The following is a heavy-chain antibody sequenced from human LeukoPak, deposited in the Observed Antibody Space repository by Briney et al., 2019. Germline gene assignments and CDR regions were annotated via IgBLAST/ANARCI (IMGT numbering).Heavy chain of an antibody. D-gene: IGHD3-10*01. Sequence: PSETLSLTCTVSGGSISSSSYYWGWIRQPPGRGLEWIGSIYYSGSTYNNPSLKRLVTISVDTTNNKFSLKLSSETAADTAVYYCARQDILLEIVLNYWGQGTLVTVSS. V-gene: IGHV4-39*01. J-gene: IGHJ4*02. CDR2: IYYSGST. CDR3: ARQDILLEIVLNY. CDR1: GGSISSSSYY.